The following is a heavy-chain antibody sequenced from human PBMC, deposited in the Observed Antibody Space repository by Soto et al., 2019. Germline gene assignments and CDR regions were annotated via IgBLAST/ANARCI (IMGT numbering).Heavy chain of an antibody. CDR1: DVSCSCYY. Sequence: SATLSLTCGVSDVSCSCYYWSWRRQPPGKGLEWIGEINYSGSTKFNPSLKSRVTLSIDTSKDQFSLRLSSVTAADTAVYYCARDSGGLRLGESSLYGEKDSFDVWDQGTLVTVSS. J-gene: IGHJ3*01. CDR2: INYSGST. V-gene: IGHV4-34*01. CDR3: ARDSGGLRLGESSLYGEKDSFDV. D-gene: IGHD3-16*02.